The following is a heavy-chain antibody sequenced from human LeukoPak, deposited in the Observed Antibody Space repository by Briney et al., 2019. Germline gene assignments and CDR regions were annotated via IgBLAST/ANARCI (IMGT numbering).Heavy chain of an antibody. CDR1: GGSISSGSYY. D-gene: IGHD1-1*01. V-gene: IGHV4-61*02. J-gene: IGHJ4*01. CDR3: ARSGPRATPDY. CDR2: IYTSGST. Sequence: PSETLSLTCTVSGGSISSGSYYWSWIRQPAGKGLEWIGRIYTSGSTNYNPSLKSRVTMSVDTSKNQFSLKLSSVTAADTAVYYCARSGPRATPDYWGHGTLVTVSS.